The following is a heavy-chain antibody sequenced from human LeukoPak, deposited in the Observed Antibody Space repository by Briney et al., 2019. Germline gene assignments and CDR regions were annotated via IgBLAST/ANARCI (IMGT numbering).Heavy chain of an antibody. Sequence: SETLSLTCTFSGGSISSYYWRWIRQPPGKGLEWIGYIYYSGSTNYNPSLKSRVTISVDTSNNQFSLKLSSVTAADTAVYYCARYSGGYRRGSFDYWGQGTLVTVSS. J-gene: IGHJ4*02. CDR2: IYYSGST. V-gene: IGHV4-59*01. CDR3: ARYSGGYRRGSFDY. D-gene: IGHD3-22*01. CDR1: GGSISSYY.